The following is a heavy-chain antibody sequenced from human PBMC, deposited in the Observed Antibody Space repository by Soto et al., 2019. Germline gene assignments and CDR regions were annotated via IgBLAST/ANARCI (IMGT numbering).Heavy chain of an antibody. CDR3: ARRPHCSGGICYYGLDN. J-gene: IGHJ4*02. V-gene: IGHV1-8*01. D-gene: IGHD2-15*01. Sequence: ASVKVSCKASGYTFTNSDINWVRQAPGRGLEWMGWMNPDSGHAAYAQKFQGRVTLTTSTSTSTVYMEMRSLGSEDTAVYYCARRPHCSGGICYYGLDNWGQGTLVTVSS. CDR2: MNPDSGHA. CDR1: GYTFTNSD.